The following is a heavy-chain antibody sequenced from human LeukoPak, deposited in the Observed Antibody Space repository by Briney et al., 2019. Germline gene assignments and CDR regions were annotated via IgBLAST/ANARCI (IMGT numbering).Heavy chain of an antibody. CDR2: IKSKTDGGTT. CDR3: AKDRGSSGWDSLDY. CDR1: GFTFRNAW. V-gene: IGHV3-15*01. Sequence: GGSLRLSCAASGFTFRNAWMSWVRQAPGKGLEWVGRIKSKTDGGTTDYAAPVKGRFTISRDDSKNTLNLQMNSLRAEDTAVYYCAKDRGSSGWDSLDYWGQGTLVTVSS. J-gene: IGHJ4*02. D-gene: IGHD6-19*01.